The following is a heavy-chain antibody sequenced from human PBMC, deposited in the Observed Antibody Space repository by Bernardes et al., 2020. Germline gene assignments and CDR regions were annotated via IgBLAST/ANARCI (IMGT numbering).Heavy chain of an antibody. J-gene: IGHJ6*02. D-gene: IGHD4-17*01. CDR1: GFTFSSYS. CDR2: ITGSSNYI. V-gene: IGHV3-21*01. CDR3: AREPLHYGDYSGMDV. Sequence: GGSLSLSCAASGFTFSSYSMNWVRQAPGKGLEWVSSITGSSNYIYYADSLRGRFTISRDNAKNSLYLQMDSLRAEDTAVYFCAREPLHYGDYSGMDVWGQGTTVTVSS.